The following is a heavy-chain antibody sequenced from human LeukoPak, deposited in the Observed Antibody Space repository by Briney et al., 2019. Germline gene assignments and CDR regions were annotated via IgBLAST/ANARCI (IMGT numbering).Heavy chain of an antibody. CDR1: GDSVSSKNGA. Sequence: SQTLSLTCVVSGDSVSSKNGAWNWIRQSPSRGLEWLGRTYYRSKWYNDYAESMEGRMTISQDTSKNQYSLHLNSVTPDDAAVYYCARDGPAQMVDFDYWGQGTLVTVSS. CDR2: TYYRSKWYN. CDR3: ARDGPAQMVDFDY. J-gene: IGHJ4*02. V-gene: IGHV6-1*01. D-gene: IGHD3-10*01.